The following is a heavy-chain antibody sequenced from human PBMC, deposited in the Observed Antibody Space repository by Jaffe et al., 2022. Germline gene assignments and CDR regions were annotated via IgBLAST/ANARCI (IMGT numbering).Heavy chain of an antibody. CDR3: ARHTAMRGFDP. CDR1: GGSISSSSYY. Sequence: QLQLQESGPGLVKPSETLSLTCTVSGGSISSSSYYWGWIRQPPGKGLEWIGSIYYSGSTYYNPSLKSRVTISVDTSKNQFSLKLSSVTAADTAVYYCARHTAMRGFDPWGQGTLVTVSS. D-gene: IGHD2-2*01. CDR2: IYYSGST. V-gene: IGHV4-39*01. J-gene: IGHJ5*02.